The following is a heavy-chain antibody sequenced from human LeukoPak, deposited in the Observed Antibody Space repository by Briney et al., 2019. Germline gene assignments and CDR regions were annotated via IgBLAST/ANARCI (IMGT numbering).Heavy chain of an antibody. J-gene: IGHJ4*02. Sequence: ASVKVSCKASGGTFSSYAISWVRQAPGQGLEWMGGIIPIFGTANYAQKFQGRVTITTDESTSTAYMELSSLRSEDTAVYYCAILRPYCGGDCYMPPFDYWGQGTLVTVSS. CDR3: AILRPYCGGDCYMPPFDY. V-gene: IGHV1-69*05. CDR2: IIPIFGTA. D-gene: IGHD2-21*01. CDR1: GGTFSSYA.